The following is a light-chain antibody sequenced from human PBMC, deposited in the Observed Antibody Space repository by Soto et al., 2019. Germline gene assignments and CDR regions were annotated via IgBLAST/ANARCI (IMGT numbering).Light chain of an antibody. V-gene: IGLV1-51*01. CDR1: SSNIGNNY. CDR2: DNN. Sequence: QSVLTRPPSVSAAPGQKVTISCSGSSSNIGNNYVSWYQQLPGTAPKLLIYDNNKRPSGIPDRFSGSKSGTSATLGITGLQTGDEADYYSGTWDSSLSALFGGGTKLTVL. CDR3: GTWDSSLSAL. J-gene: IGLJ2*01.